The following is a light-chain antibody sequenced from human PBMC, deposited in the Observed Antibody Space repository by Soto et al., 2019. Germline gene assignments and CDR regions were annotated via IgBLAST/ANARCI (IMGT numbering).Light chain of an antibody. CDR1: EMPEQY. CDR3: QSVDSSGAFHV. J-gene: IGLJ1*01. Sequence: SYELTQPPSVSVSPGQTARITCSGDEMPEQYGYWYQQKPGQAPMLVIYKNTERPSGIPERFSGSSSGTTVTLTISGVQAEDEADYFCQSVDSSGAFHVFGTGTKVTVL. V-gene: IGLV3-25*02. CDR2: KNT.